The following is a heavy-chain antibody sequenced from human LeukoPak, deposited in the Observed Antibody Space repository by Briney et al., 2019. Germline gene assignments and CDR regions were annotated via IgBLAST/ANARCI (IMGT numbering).Heavy chain of an antibody. CDR1: GFTFSSYA. J-gene: IGHJ4*02. V-gene: IGHV3-30-3*01. Sequence: PGGSLRLSCAASGFTFSSYAMHWVRQAPGKGLEWVAVISYDGSNKYYADSVKGRFTISRDNSKNTLYLQMNSLRAEDTAVYYCAKGRRAGFRANPGYYFDYWGQGTLVTVSS. CDR2: ISYDGSNK. CDR3: AKGRRAGFRANPGYYFDY. D-gene: IGHD1-26*01.